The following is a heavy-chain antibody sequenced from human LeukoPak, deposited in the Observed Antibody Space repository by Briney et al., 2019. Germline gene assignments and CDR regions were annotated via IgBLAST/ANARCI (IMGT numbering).Heavy chain of an antibody. D-gene: IGHD3-16*02. J-gene: IGHJ5*01. V-gene: IGHV7-4-1*02. CDR1: GYTFTNYA. CDR3: ARAYQRLGGLSFPDS. CDR2: INPNTGNP. Sequence: WASVKVSCKASGYTFTNYAMNWVRQAPGQGLEWMGWINPNTGNPTYAQGFTGRFVFSLDTSVTTTYLQINGLEAEDTAVYYCARAYQRLGGLSFPDSWGQGTLVTVSS.